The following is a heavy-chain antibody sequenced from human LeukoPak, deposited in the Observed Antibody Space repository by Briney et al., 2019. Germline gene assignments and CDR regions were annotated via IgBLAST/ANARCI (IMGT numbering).Heavy chain of an antibody. CDR3: ARAPSYSSGWYMLGWFDP. Sequence: PGGSLRLSCAASGFTFSSYAMHWVRQAPGKGLEWVAVISYDGSNKYYADSVKGRFIISRDNSKNTLYLQMNSLRAEDTAVYYCARAPSYSSGWYMLGWFDPWGQGTLVTVPS. D-gene: IGHD6-19*01. CDR1: GFTFSSYA. V-gene: IGHV3-30*04. J-gene: IGHJ5*02. CDR2: ISYDGSNK.